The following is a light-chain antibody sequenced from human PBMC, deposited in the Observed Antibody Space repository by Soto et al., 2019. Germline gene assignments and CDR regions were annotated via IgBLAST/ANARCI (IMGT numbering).Light chain of an antibody. CDR1: QSVSRN. J-gene: IGKJ1*01. Sequence: EIVMTQSPTTLSVSPGERATLSCRASQSVSRNLAWYQQKPGQAPRLLIYGASNRAAGIPARFIGSGSGTKFTLTISRLQSDDCAVYYCQQYNNWPALAFGQGTKVHIK. CDR2: GAS. CDR3: QQYNNWPALA. V-gene: IGKV3-15*01.